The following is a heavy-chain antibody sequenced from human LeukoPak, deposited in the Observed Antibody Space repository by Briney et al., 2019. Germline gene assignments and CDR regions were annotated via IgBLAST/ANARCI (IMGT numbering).Heavy chain of an antibody. CDR3: ARDRTMASVWPGY. Sequence: ASVKVSCKASGYTFTGYYMHWVRQAPGQGLEWMGWINPNSGGTNYAQKFQGRVTMTRDTSISTAYMELSRLRSDDTAVCYCARDRTMASVWPGYWGQGTLVTVSS. V-gene: IGHV1-2*02. CDR2: INPNSGGT. CDR1: GYTFTGYY. D-gene: IGHD5-24*01. J-gene: IGHJ4*02.